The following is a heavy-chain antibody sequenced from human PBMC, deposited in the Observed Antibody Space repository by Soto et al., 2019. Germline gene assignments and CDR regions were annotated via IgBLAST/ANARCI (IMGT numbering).Heavy chain of an antibody. J-gene: IGHJ4*02. D-gene: IGHD1-26*01. CDR1: GFSLNTSGVA. CDR2: IYWDDDE. V-gene: IGHV2-5*02. CDR3: AHSPRAHYFLYFDY. Sequence: SGPTLVKPTQTLTLTCSFSGFSLNTSGVAVGWIRQPPGRALECLALIYWDDDERYSPSLKNRLTITKGTSKNQVVLTMTNMDPVDTATYYCAHSPRAHYFLYFDYWGQGALVTVSS.